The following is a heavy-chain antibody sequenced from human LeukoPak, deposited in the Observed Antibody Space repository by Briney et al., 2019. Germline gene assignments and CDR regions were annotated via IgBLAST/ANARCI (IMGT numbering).Heavy chain of an antibody. CDR1: NGFDSYY. V-gene: IGHV4-34*01. CDR2: ITYRGSG. Sequence: SETLSLTCAVYNGFDSYYMTIVRQPPGKGLEWVGEITYRGSGNYNPSLKGRATISINVSQRQFSLSLRSVTAADTAVYYCARVRRPGVAAAGNWFDPWGQGTLVTVSS. D-gene: IGHD6-13*01. J-gene: IGHJ5*02. CDR3: ARVRRPGVAAAGNWFDP.